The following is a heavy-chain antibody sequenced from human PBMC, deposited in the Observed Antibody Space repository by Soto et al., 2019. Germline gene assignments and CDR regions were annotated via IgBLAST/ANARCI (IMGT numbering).Heavy chain of an antibody. CDR2: IYHSGNT. V-gene: IGHV4-30-2*01. CDR1: GGSIGSGGHS. Sequence: SETLSLTCAVSGGSIGSGGHSWSWIRQPPGKGLEWIGYIYHSGNTYYNPSLKSRVTISVDRSKNQFSLKLSSVTAADTAVYYCARVPDRWGQGTLVTVSS. D-gene: IGHD2-2*01. CDR3: ARVPDR. J-gene: IGHJ5*02.